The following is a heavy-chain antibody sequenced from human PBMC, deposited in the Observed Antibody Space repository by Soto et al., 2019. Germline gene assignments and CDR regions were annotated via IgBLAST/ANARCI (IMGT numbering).Heavy chain of an antibody. CDR3: AKDLLDCSSTSCYVGAFDI. CDR1: GFTFSSYA. V-gene: IGHV3-23*01. CDR2: ISGSGGST. J-gene: IGHJ3*02. Sequence: GGSLRLSCAASGFTFSSYAMSWVRQAPGKGLEWVSAISGSGGSTYYADSVKGRFTISRDNSKNTLYLQMNSLRAEDTAVYYCAKDLLDCSSTSCYVGAFDIWGQGTMVTVSS. D-gene: IGHD2-2*01.